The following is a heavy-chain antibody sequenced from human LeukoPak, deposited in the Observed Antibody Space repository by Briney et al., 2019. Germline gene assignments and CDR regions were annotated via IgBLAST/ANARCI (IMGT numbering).Heavy chain of an antibody. CDR1: GGSFSSYY. CDR2: IYYSGST. CDR3: ARENRDGYLQDAFDI. J-gene: IGHJ3*02. D-gene: IGHD5-24*01. Sequence: SETLSLTCTVSGGSFSSYYWSWIRQPPGKGLEWIGYIYYSGSTNYNPSLKSRVTISVDTSKNQFSLKLSSVTAADTAVYYCARENRDGYLQDAFDIWGQGTMVTVSS. V-gene: IGHV4-59*01.